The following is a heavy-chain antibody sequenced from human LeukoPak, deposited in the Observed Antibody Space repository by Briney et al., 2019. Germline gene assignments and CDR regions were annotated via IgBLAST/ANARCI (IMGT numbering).Heavy chain of an antibody. D-gene: IGHD4-23*01. J-gene: IGHJ6*03. CDR1: GGPISSGDYY. V-gene: IGHV4-30-4*08. CDR3: ARVNYYYMDV. Sequence: SQTLSLTCTVSGGPISSGDYYWSWIRQPPGKGPEWIGYIYYSGITYYNPSLKSRPIISVDTSKNQFSLRLSSVTAADTAVYYCARVNYYYMDVWGKGTTVTVSS. CDR2: IYYSGIT.